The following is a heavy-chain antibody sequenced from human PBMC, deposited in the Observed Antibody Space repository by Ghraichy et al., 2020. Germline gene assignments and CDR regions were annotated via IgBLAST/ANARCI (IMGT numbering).Heavy chain of an antibody. CDR2: IYYSGST. Sequence: SETLSLTCTVSGGSVSSGSYYWSWIRQPPGKGLEWIGYIYYSGSTNYNPSLKSRVTISVDTSKNQFSLKLSSVTAADTAVYYCASGLNYYDSSGPKGYYGMDVWGQGTTVTVSS. J-gene: IGHJ6*02. D-gene: IGHD3-22*01. CDR1: GGSVSSGSYY. V-gene: IGHV4-61*01. CDR3: ASGLNYYDSSGPKGYYGMDV.